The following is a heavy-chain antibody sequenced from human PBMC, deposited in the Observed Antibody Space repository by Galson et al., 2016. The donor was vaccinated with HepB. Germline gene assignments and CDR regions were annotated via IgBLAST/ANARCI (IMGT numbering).Heavy chain of an antibody. CDR1: TFTFSSFA. D-gene: IGHD3-22*01. CDR3: ARHPDYYDNSGYLDY. V-gene: IGHV3-23*01. J-gene: IGHJ4*02. Sequence: SLRLSCAASTFTFSSFAMRWVRQAPGKGLEWVSSIGHSGGYIYYTDSVKGRFTISRDNSNNTLHLQMNSLRAEDTAVYYCARHPDYYDNSGYLDYWGQGTLVTVSS. CDR2: IGHSGGYI.